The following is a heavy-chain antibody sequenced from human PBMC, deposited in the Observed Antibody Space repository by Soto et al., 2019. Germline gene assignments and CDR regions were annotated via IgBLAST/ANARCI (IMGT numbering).Heavy chain of an antibody. D-gene: IGHD3-16*01. CDR3: TPGGGN. CDR2: IKSKTDGETT. J-gene: IGHJ4*02. Sequence: EVQLVESGGGLVKPGGSLRLSCAASGFTFNNAWMSWVRQAPGKGLEWVGRIKSKTDGETTDYAAPVKGRFTISRDDSKNTLYLQMRSLKTEDTGVYYCTPGGGNWGQGTLVTVSS. CDR1: GFTFNNAW. V-gene: IGHV3-15*01.